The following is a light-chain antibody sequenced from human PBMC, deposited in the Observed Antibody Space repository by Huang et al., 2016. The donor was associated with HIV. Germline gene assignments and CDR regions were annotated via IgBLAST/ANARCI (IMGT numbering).Light chain of an antibody. CDR2: GTS. V-gene: IGKV3-20*01. CDR3: HQYGSSMAT. Sequence: VLTQSPGSLSLSLGDRVTVSCRASQSVDSGYLAWYEHKPGQSPRLLVYGTSTRSSGGPSRFSGSGSGRDFTLTISRLEPEDFGVYYCHQYGSSMATFGQGTKVDI. J-gene: IGKJ1*01. CDR1: QSVDSGY.